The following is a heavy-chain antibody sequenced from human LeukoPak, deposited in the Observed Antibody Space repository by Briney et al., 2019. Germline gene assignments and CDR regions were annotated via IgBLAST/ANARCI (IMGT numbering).Heavy chain of an antibody. CDR1: GGSISSGGFS. V-gene: IGHV4-30-2*01. CDR2: IYHYGST. CDR3: ARTYYDILTGYPDAFDI. Sequence: SQTLSLTCAVSGGSISSGGFSWSWIRQPPGKGLEWIGFIYHYGSTYYNPSLKSRVTISVDKSKTQFSLQLSSVTAADTAVYYCARTYYDILTGYPDAFDIWGQGTMVTVSS. J-gene: IGHJ3*02. D-gene: IGHD3-9*01.